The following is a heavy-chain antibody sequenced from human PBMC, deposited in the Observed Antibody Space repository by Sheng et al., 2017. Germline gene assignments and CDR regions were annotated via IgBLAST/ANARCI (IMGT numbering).Heavy chain of an antibody. CDR1: GGSMKSYY. J-gene: IGHJ6*03. CDR3: ARDYYDSAQGGMDV. Sequence: QVQLQESGPGLVKPSETLSLTCTVSGGSMKSYYWSWIRQSPGKGLEWIGYIYSSGSTIYNPPSRVESPFYLDTSKNQFSLKVTSVTAADTAVYYCARDYYDSAQGGMDVWGNGTTVTVSS. D-gene: IGHD3-22*01. CDR2: IYSSGST. V-gene: IGHV4-59*01.